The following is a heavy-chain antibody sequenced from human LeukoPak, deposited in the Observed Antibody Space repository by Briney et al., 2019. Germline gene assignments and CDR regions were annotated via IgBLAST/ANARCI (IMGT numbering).Heavy chain of an antibody. D-gene: IGHD3-22*01. CDR1: GFTFSDYA. CDR2: IRNKANGGTT. CDR3: SRFYSSGWASGAFDI. V-gene: IGHV3-49*04. J-gene: IGHJ3*02. Sequence: PGRSLRLSCTTSGFTFSDYAVSWVRQVPGKGLEWIGFIRNKANGGTTEYAASVKGRFTISRDDSKTIAHLQMSSLKTEDTAVYYCSRFYSSGWASGAFDIWGQGTMVTVSS.